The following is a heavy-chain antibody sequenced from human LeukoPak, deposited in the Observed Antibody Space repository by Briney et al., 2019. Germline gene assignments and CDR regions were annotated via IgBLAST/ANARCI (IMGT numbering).Heavy chain of an antibody. D-gene: IGHD5-18*01. Sequence: PGGSLRLSCAASGFTFSSYGMSWDRQAPGKGLEWVSAISGSGGSTYYADSVKGRFTISRDNSKNTLYLQMNSLRAEDTAVYYCAKPVDTAMVRNAFDIWGQGTMVTVSS. J-gene: IGHJ3*02. CDR2: ISGSGGST. CDR3: AKPVDTAMVRNAFDI. CDR1: GFTFSSYG. V-gene: IGHV3-23*01.